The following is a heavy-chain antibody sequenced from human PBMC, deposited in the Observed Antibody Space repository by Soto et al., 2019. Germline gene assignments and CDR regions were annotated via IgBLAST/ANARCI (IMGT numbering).Heavy chain of an antibody. CDR1: GYIFTTYG. CDR3: ARGRYGDY. V-gene: IGHV1-18*01. J-gene: IGHJ4*02. CDR2: ISAHNGNT. Sequence: QVHLVQSGAEVKKPGASVKVSCKGSGYIFTTYGITWVRQAPGQGLEWMGWISAHNGNTNYAQKLQGRVNVTRDTSTSTAYREQRNLRSDDTAVYYCARGRYGDYWGQGALVTVSS. D-gene: IGHD1-1*01.